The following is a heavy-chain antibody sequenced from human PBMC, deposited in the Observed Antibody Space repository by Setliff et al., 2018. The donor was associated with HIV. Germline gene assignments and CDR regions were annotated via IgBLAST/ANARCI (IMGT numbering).Heavy chain of an antibody. CDR3: ARPGSGWSDSYYYAMDI. J-gene: IGHJ6*02. V-gene: IGHV1-18*01. Sequence: AASVKVSCKASGYDFTAYAISWVRQAPGQGLEWMGRIGGDNANIKFAQSFQGRVTMTTDTSTNTAYLELTSLRSDDTAVYFCARPGSGWSDSYYYAMDIWGQGTTVTVSS. D-gene: IGHD6-19*01. CDR1: GYDFTAYA. CDR2: IGGDNANI.